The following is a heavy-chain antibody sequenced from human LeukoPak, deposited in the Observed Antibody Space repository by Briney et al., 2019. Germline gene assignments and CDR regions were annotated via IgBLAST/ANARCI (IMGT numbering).Heavy chain of an antibody. Sequence: GGSLRLSCTASGFTFGDYAMSWVRQAPGKGLEWVGFIRSKAYGGTTEYAASVKGRFTISRDDSKSIAYLQMNSLKTEDTAVYYCTREQVYCSITSCPGDYGGQGTLLTVSS. CDR1: GFTFGDYA. V-gene: IGHV3-49*04. CDR3: TREQVYCSITSCPGDY. J-gene: IGHJ4*02. CDR2: IRSKAYGGTT. D-gene: IGHD2-2*01.